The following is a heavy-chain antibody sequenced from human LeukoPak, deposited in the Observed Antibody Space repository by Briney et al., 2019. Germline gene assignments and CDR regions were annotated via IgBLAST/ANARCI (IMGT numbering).Heavy chain of an antibody. V-gene: IGHV4-59*01. CDR1: GGPISSYF. CDR2: IYDIGST. J-gene: IGHJ6*03. Sequence: SETLSLTCTVSGGPISSYFWSWIRQPPGKGLEWIGYIYDIGSTNKNHSLKSRVTMSVESTNNQFCLKLNSVTAADTAVYYCARGYSTGSKRFSLYYYMDVWGKGTTVSVSS. CDR3: ARGYSTGSKRFSLYYYMDV. D-gene: IGHD6-19*01.